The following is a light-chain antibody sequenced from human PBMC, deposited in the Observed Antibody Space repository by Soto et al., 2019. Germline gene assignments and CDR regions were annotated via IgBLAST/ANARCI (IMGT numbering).Light chain of an antibody. CDR2: EVN. J-gene: IGLJ1*01. Sequence: QSALTQPASVSGSPGQSITISCTGTRTDIGDYNYASWYQQHPGKAPKLLIFEVNNRPSGVSDRFSGSKSGNTASLTISGLQPEDEAHYYCGSFSSGDTAYVFGTGTKLTVL. CDR3: GSFSSGDTAYV. V-gene: IGLV2-14*01. CDR1: RTDIGDYNY.